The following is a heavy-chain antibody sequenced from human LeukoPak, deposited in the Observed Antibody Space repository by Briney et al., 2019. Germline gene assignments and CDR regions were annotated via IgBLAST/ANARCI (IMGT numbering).Heavy chain of an antibody. CDR3: ARTIGWLQSVDY. CDR1: GFTFSSYW. D-gene: IGHD5-24*01. Sequence: PGGSLRLSCAASGFTFSSYWFHWVRQAPGKGLVWVSRINSDGSGTTYADSVKGRFTISRDNAKSTLFLQMNSLRAEDTAVYYCARTIGWLQSVDYWGQGTLVTVSS. V-gene: IGHV3-74*01. CDR2: INSDGSGT. J-gene: IGHJ4*02.